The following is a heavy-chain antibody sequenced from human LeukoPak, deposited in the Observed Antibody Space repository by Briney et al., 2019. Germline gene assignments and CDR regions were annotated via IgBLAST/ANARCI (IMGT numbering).Heavy chain of an antibody. D-gene: IGHD6-13*01. V-gene: IGHV4-38-2*01. J-gene: IGHJ6*03. CDR1: GYSISSGYY. CDR2: KYHSGAT. CDR3: ARQGGSNSPYYYYYMDV. Sequence: PSETLSLTCAVSGYSISSGYYWGWFRQPPGKVPEWIGIKYHSGATYYNPSLKSRVTISVDTSKNQFSPMISSVTAPDTAVYYCARQGGSNSPYYYYYMDVWGKGTTVTVSS.